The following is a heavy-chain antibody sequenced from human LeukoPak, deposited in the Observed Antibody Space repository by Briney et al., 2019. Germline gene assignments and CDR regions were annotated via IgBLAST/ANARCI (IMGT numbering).Heavy chain of an antibody. V-gene: IGHV1-18*01. J-gene: IGHJ3*02. Sequence: ASLWDSCEASGYTFTRYGISSVRQAPGGRLGCIGWISAYNGNTNYAQKLQGRVTMTTDTSTSTDYMELRSLRSDDTAVYYCAREGYPDASDIWGQGTMVTVSS. CDR3: AREGYPDASDI. CDR2: ISAYNGNT. CDR1: GYTFTRYG. D-gene: IGHD5-12*01.